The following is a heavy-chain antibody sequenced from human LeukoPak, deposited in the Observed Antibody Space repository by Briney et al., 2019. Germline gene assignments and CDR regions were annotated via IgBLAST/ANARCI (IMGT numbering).Heavy chain of an antibody. CDR3: ARGNRLERLRYYYYYMDV. Sequence: ASVKVSCKASGGTFSSYAISWVRQAPGQGLEWMGGIIPIFGTANYAQKFQGRVTITTDESTSTAYMELSSLRSEDTAVYYCARGNRLERLRYYYYYMDVWGKGTAVTVSS. V-gene: IGHV1-69*05. J-gene: IGHJ6*03. D-gene: IGHD1-1*01. CDR2: IIPIFGTA. CDR1: GGTFSSYA.